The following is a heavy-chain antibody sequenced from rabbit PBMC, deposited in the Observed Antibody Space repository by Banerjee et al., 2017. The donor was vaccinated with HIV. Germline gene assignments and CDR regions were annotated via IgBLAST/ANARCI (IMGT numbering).Heavy chain of an antibody. CDR3: ARKVGDYYYTPFTL. J-gene: IGHJ4*01. V-gene: IGHV1S45*01. D-gene: IGHD8-1*01. Sequence: QEQLEESGGDLVKPEESLTLTCTASGFSFSSSYWICWVRQTPGKGLEWIGCIDIGGSGSTYYANWAKGRFTISKTSSTTVTLQMTSLTAADTATYFCARKVGDYYYTPFTLWGPGTLVTVS. CDR1: GFSFSSSYW. CDR2: IDIGGSGST.